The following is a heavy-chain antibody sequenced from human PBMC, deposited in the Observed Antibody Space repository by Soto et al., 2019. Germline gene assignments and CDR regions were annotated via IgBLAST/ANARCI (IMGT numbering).Heavy chain of an antibody. CDR1: GFSFSAYY. CDR3: ARENGHPGHNYAMDV. D-gene: IGHD2-8*01. V-gene: IGHV3-11*01. J-gene: IGHJ6*02. CDR2: ISFNGDVT. Sequence: GGSLRLSCAASGFSFSAYYMSWIRQAPGKGLEWVSYISFNGDVTRYSDSVEGRFTVSRDNAKKSLYLQMNSLRVEDTAVYYCARENGHPGHNYAMDVWGQGTTVTVYS.